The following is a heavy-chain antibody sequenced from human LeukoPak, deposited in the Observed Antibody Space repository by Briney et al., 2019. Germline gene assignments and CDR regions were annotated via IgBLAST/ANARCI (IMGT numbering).Heavy chain of an antibody. CDR2: TRNKADSYST. V-gene: IGHV3-72*01. CDR3: VRYYGSGWIQFDS. Sequence: GGSLRLSCAASGFTFSDHDMDWVRQAPGKGLEWVAHTRNKADSYSTKYAASVKGRFTISRDDSKNSLYLQMNSLKTEDTAVYYCVRYYGSGWIQFDSWGQGTLVTVSS. J-gene: IGHJ4*02. D-gene: IGHD6-19*01. CDR1: GFTFSDHD.